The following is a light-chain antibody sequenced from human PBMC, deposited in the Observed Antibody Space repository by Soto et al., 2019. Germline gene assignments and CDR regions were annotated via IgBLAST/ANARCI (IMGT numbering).Light chain of an antibody. Sequence: EIVFCQSPCTLSLSPGERATLSCRASQSVASNYLGWYQQKPGQAPRLLIYGASSRATGIPDRFSGSGSGTDFTLTISRLEPEDFAVYYCQQYGSSPRTFGQGTKVDIK. J-gene: IGKJ1*01. CDR2: GAS. V-gene: IGKV3-20*01. CDR1: QSVASNY. CDR3: QQYGSSPRT.